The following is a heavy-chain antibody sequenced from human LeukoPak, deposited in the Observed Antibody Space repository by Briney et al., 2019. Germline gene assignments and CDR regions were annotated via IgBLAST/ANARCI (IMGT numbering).Heavy chain of an antibody. D-gene: IGHD3-16*01. CDR3: AKGDFTLEGEDY. CDR1: GFTFTTYS. V-gene: IGHV3-23*01. Sequence: GGSLRLSCAASGFTFTTYSMSWVRQAPGKGLEWVSAISGSGGSTYYADSVKGRFTISRDNSKNTLYLQMNSLRAEDTAVYYCAKGDFTLEGEDYWGQGTLVTVSS. CDR2: ISGSGGST. J-gene: IGHJ4*02.